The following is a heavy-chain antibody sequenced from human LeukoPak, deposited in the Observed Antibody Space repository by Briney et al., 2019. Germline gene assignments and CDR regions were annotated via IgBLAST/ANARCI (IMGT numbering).Heavy chain of an antibody. CDR2: INPNSGGT. CDR1: GYTFTGYY. Sequence: ASVKVSCKASGYTFTGYYMHWVRQAPGQGLEWMGWINPNSGGTNYAQKFQGRGTMTRDTSISTAYMELSRLRSDDTAVYYCARDKMGHSSGYSLEIDYWGQGTLVTVSS. J-gene: IGHJ4*02. D-gene: IGHD3-22*01. V-gene: IGHV1-2*02. CDR3: ARDKMGHSSGYSLEIDY.